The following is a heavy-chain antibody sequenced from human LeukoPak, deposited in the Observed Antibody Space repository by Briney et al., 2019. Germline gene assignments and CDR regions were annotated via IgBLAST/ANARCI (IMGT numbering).Heavy chain of an antibody. J-gene: IGHJ5*02. Sequence: GASVKVSCKASGYTFTSYDINWVRQTTGQGLEWMGWMNPNSGNTGYAQKFQGRVTMTRNTSISTAYMELSRLRSDDTAVYYCARASQGGWFDPWGQGTLVAVSS. CDR2: MNPNSGNT. CDR1: GYTFTSYD. D-gene: IGHD2-15*01. CDR3: ARASQGGWFDP. V-gene: IGHV1-8*01.